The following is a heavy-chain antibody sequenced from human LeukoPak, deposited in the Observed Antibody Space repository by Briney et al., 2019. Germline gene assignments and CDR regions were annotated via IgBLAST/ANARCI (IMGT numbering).Heavy chain of an antibody. CDR1: GFTISSNY. Sequence: GGSLRLSCAASGFTISSNYMSWVRQAPGKGLEWVSVIYSGGRTYYADSVKGRFTISRDNSKNTLYLQVSSLRDEDTAVYYCARDLFGNNPFDYWGQGTLVTVSS. D-gene: IGHD3-10*02. V-gene: IGHV3-66*02. CDR2: IYSGGRT. J-gene: IGHJ4*02. CDR3: ARDLFGNNPFDY.